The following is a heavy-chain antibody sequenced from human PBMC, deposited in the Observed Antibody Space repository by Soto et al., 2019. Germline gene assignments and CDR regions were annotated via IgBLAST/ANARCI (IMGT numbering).Heavy chain of an antibody. D-gene: IGHD2-15*01. Sequence: PGGSLRLSCAASGFTFSSYAMSWVRQAPGKGLEWVSGISGSGGSTYYADSVKGRFTISRDNSNNALYLQMNSLRAEDTAVYYCAKDKYSTVVSPGYWGQGTQVTVSS. J-gene: IGHJ4*02. CDR3: AKDKYSTVVSPGY. CDR2: ISGSGGST. CDR1: GFTFSSYA. V-gene: IGHV3-23*01.